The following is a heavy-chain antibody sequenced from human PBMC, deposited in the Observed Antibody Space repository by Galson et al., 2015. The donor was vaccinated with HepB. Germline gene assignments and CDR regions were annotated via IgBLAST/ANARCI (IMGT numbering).Heavy chain of an antibody. J-gene: IGHJ4*02. CDR3: TTDPMIVVVITTI. Sequence: SLRLSCAASGFTFSNAWMNWVRQAPGKGLEWVGRIKSKTDGGTTDYAAPVKGRFTISRDDSKNTLYLQMNSLKTEDTAVYYCTTDPMIVVVITTIWGQGTTVTVSS. CDR2: IKSKTDGGTT. CDR1: GFTFSNAW. D-gene: IGHD3-22*01. V-gene: IGHV3-15*07.